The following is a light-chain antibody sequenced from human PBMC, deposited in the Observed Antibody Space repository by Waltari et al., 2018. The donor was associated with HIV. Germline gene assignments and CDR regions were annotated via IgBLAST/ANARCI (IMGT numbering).Light chain of an antibody. CDR2: KAS. CDR1: QSISSW. CDR3: QQYNRYST. Sequence: DIQMTQSPSTLSASVGDRVTITCRASQSISSWLAWYQQKPGKAPKLLIYKASTLESGVPSRFSGSGSVTEFTLTISSLQPDDFATYYCQQYNRYSTFGQGTKVEIK. V-gene: IGKV1-5*03. J-gene: IGKJ1*01.